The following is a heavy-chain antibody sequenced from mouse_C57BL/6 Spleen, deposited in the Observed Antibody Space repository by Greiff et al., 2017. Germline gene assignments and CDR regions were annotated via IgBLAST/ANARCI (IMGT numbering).Heavy chain of an antibody. CDR2: IYPSDSET. CDR1: GYTFTSYW. J-gene: IGHJ4*01. D-gene: IGHD2-3*01. CDR3: ARPLYDDPYDYAMDY. V-gene: IGHV1-61*01. Sequence: QVQLQQPGAELVRPGSSVKLSCKASGYTFTSYWMDWVKQRPGQGLEWIGNIYPSDSETHYNQKFKDKATLTVDKSSSTAYMQLSSLTSEDSAVYYCARPLYDDPYDYAMDYWGQGTSVTVSS.